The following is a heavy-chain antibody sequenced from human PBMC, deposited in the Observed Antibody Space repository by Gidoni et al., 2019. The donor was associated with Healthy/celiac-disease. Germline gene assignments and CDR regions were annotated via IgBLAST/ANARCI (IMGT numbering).Heavy chain of an antibody. V-gene: IGHV3-30-3*01. CDR2: ISYDGSNK. CDR3: ARDIVVVVAATRRGYYYGMDV. J-gene: IGHJ6*02. Sequence: QVQLVESGGGVVQPGRSLRLSCAASGFTFSSYAMHWVRQAPGKGLEWVAVISYDGSNKYYADSVKGRFTISRDNSKNTLYLQMNSLRAEDTAVYYCARDIVVVVAATRRGYYYGMDVWGQGTTVTVSS. D-gene: IGHD2-15*01. CDR1: GFTFSSYA.